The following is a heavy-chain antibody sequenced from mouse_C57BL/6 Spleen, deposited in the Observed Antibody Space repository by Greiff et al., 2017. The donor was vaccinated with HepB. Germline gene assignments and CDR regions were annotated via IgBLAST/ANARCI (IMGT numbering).Heavy chain of an antibody. D-gene: IGHD1-1*01. CDR1: GYTFTDYE. CDR2: IDPETGGT. CDR3: TRCGDYGSPFAY. J-gene: IGHJ3*01. V-gene: IGHV1-15*01. Sequence: QVHVKQSGAELVRPGASVTLSCKASGYTFTDYEMHWVKQTPVHGLEWIGAIDPETGGTAYNQKFKGKAILTADKSSSTAYMELRSLTSEDSAVYYCTRCGDYGSPFAYWGQGTLVTVSA.